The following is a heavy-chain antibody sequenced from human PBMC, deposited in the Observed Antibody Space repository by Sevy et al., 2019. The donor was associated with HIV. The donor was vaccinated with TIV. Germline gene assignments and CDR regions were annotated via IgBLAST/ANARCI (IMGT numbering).Heavy chain of an antibody. CDR1: GGSVNNHY. CDR2: AHYSGRP. CDR3: ATSCTNFDPRFDP. V-gene: IGHV4-59*02. J-gene: IGHJ5*02. Sequence: SESLSLKCSVSGGSVNNHYWTWIRQSPGKGLEWLGYAHYSGRPEYNPSLKSRLTISLDFSKNQFSLQLDYVTAADTAIYYCATSCTNFDPRFDPWGQGTLVTVSS. D-gene: IGHD2-8*01.